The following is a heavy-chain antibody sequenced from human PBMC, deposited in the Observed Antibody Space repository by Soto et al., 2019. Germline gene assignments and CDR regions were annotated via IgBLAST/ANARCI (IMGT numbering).Heavy chain of an antibody. D-gene: IGHD1-26*01. CDR1: GYTFTEYY. Sequence: QVQLVQSGAGVKKPGASVQVSCKASGYTFTEYYLYWVRQAPGQGPEWLGGINPRTGDTNQAQKFQGRVTMTRDISFTTAYRELHRLTSGDTAVYCCARDPIGVGAPYYFDYWGQGSLVTVSS. CDR2: INPRTGDT. CDR3: ARDPIGVGAPYYFDY. V-gene: IGHV1-2*02. J-gene: IGHJ4*02.